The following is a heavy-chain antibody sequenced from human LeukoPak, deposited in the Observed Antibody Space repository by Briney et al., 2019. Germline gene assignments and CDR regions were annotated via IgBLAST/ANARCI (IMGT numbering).Heavy chain of an antibody. CDR1: GGSISSGSYY. CDR2: IYTSGST. Sequence: PSETLSLTCTVSGGSISSGSYYWSWIRQPAGKGLEWIGRIYTSGSTNYNPSLKSRVTISVDTSKNQFSLKLSSVTAADTAVYYCAGTDGYNNYYFDYWGQGTLVTVSS. V-gene: IGHV4-61*02. CDR3: AGTDGYNNYYFDY. D-gene: IGHD5-24*01. J-gene: IGHJ4*02.